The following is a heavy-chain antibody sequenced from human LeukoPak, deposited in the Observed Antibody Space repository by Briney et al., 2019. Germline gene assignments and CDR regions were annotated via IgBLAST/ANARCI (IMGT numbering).Heavy chain of an antibody. CDR2: SYWVDDK. CDR1: GVSLSTSGLG. CDR3: ARHTETLVLAY. J-gene: IGHJ4*02. Sequence: ESGPTLVNPTQTLTLTCTFSGVSLSTSGLGVGWIRQPPGKALEWLALSYWVDDKGYSPSLKSRLTITKDTSKNQVLLTMTNMDPVATPTYYCARHTETLVLAYWGQGTLVTVSS. V-gene: IGHV2-5*02. D-gene: IGHD6-6*01.